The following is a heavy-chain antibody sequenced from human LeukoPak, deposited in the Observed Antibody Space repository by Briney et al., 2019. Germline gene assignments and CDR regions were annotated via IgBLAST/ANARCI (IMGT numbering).Heavy chain of an antibody. CDR1: GGSISSHY. D-gene: IGHD3-22*01. J-gene: IGHJ6*03. Sequence: SETLSLTCTVSGGSISSHYWSWIRQPPGKGVEWIGFIYYSGSTNYNPSLKSRVIISLDTSKNQFSLKLSSVTAADTAVYYCARGLTSGYYGHYYMDVWGKGTTVTVSS. CDR2: IYYSGST. CDR3: ARGLTSGYYGHYYMDV. V-gene: IGHV4-59*11.